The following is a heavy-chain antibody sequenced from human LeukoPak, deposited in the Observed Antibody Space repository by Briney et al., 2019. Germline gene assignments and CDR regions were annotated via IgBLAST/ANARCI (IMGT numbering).Heavy chain of an antibody. J-gene: IGHJ4*02. CDR2: IYYSGST. Sequence: NPSETLSLTCTVSGGSISSGGYYWSWIRQHPGKGLEWIGYIYYSGSTNYNPSLKSRVTISVDTSKNQFSLKLSSVTAADTAEYYCARLIMVPGYFDYWAREPWSPSPQ. CDR1: GGSISSGGYY. D-gene: IGHD3-10*01. CDR3: ARLIMVPGYFDY. V-gene: IGHV4-61*08.